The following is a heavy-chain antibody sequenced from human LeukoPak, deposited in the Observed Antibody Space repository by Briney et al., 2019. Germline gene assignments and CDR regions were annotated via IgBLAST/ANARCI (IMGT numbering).Heavy chain of an antibody. J-gene: IGHJ4*02. Sequence: ASVKVSCKASGYTFTSYDINWVRQATGQGLEWMGWMNPNSGNTGYAQKFQGRVTMTRDMSTSTVYMELSSLRSEDTAVYYCASGIAAASHFDYWGQGTLVTVSS. CDR1: GYTFTSYD. D-gene: IGHD6-13*01. CDR3: ASGIAAASHFDY. CDR2: MNPNSGNT. V-gene: IGHV1-8*01.